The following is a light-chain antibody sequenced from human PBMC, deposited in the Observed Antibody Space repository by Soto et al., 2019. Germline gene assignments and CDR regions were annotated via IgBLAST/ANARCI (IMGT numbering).Light chain of an antibody. CDR3: QQYNNWLIT. J-gene: IGKJ5*01. CDR1: QSVSSN. Sequence: EIVMTQSPATLSVSPGERATLSCRASQSVSSNLAWYQQKPGQAPRLLIYGASTRATGIPARFSGSGSGTEFTLTISSLQSEDFAVYYCQQYNNWLITFGQGTRREIQ. V-gene: IGKV3-15*01. CDR2: GAS.